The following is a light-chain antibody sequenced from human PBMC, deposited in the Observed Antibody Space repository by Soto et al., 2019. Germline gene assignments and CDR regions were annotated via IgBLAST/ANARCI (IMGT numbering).Light chain of an antibody. Sequence: IVLTHSPSTLSLSPLERATLSFMATQSVYSYLAWYQQKPGQAPRLLIYDTSNRATDIPARFSGSGSGTDFTLTISSLEPEDFTVYYCQQRSNWPITFGQGTRLEIK. CDR2: DTS. V-gene: IGKV3-11*01. J-gene: IGKJ5*01. CDR1: QSVYSY. CDR3: QQRSNWPIT.